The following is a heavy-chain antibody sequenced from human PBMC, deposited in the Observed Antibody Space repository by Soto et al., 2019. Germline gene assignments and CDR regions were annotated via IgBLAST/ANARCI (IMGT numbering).Heavy chain of an antibody. CDR1: GFTFSSYG. CDR3: ARDTYCGGDCYSRVNYYYYGMDV. V-gene: IGHV3-33*01. Sequence: GGPLRLSCAASGFTFSSYGMHWVRQSPGKGLEWVAVIWYDGSNQYSADSVKGRFTISRDNSKNTLYLQMNSLRAEDTAVYYCARDTYCGGDCYSRVNYYYYGMDVWGQGTTVTVSS. D-gene: IGHD2-21*02. CDR2: IWYDGSNQ. J-gene: IGHJ6*02.